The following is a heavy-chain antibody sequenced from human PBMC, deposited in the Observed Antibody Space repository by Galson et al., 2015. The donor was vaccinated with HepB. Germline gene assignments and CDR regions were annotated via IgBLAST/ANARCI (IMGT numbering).Heavy chain of an antibody. CDR2: ISARSNYI. V-gene: IGHV3-21*01. J-gene: IGHJ4*02. Sequence: SLRLSCAASGFTFSTSAMTWIRQAPGKGLEWVSSISARSNYIYYADSVKGRFTVSRDTAKNSLYLQMNSLRGDDTAIYYCARLVQRGYCSSTSCYTADDWGQGTLVTVSS. D-gene: IGHD2-2*02. CDR1: GFTFSTSA. CDR3: ARLVQRGYCSSTSCYTADD.